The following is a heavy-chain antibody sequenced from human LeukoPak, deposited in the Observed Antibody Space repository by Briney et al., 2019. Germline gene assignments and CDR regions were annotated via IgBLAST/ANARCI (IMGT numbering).Heavy chain of an antibody. CDR1: GGSISSYY. D-gene: IGHD3-22*01. Sequence: SETLSLTCTVSGGSISSYYWSWIRQPPGKGLEWIGYIYYSGSTNYNPSLKSRVTISVDTSKNQFSLKLSSVTAADTAVYYCAGGGPAGGSSGYFDYWGQGTLVTVSS. V-gene: IGHV4-59*01. CDR2: IYYSGST. J-gene: IGHJ4*02. CDR3: AGGGPAGGSSGYFDY.